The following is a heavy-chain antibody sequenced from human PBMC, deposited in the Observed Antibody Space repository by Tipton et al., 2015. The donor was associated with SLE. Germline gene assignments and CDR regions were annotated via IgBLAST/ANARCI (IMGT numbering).Heavy chain of an antibody. V-gene: IGHV3-74*01. J-gene: IGHJ6*02. CDR2: IKSDGIST. Sequence: SLRLSCVASGFSFSTTWMHWVRQAPGKGLVWLSRIKSDGISTSYEDSVKGRFTISRDDAKNSLYLQMISLRAGDTAVYYCARALLDVVPGPSGMDVWGQGTTITVSS. CDR3: ARALLDVVPGPSGMDV. CDR1: GFSFSTTW. D-gene: IGHD2-15*01.